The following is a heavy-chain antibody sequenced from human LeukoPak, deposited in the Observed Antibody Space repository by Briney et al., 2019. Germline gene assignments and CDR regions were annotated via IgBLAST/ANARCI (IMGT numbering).Heavy chain of an antibody. J-gene: IGHJ4*02. D-gene: IGHD2-21*01. Sequence: GESLQISCNGYRYSFTTYSTSCVRQMPGEGLEWMGFIFPGDSGTRYSPSFQGQVAISADKSISTADLQWSTLKASDTAMYYCALWPPGVRPTPFVYWGQGTLVTVSS. CDR1: RYSFTTYS. V-gene: IGHV5-51*01. CDR3: ALWPPGVRPTPFVY. CDR2: IFPGDSGT.